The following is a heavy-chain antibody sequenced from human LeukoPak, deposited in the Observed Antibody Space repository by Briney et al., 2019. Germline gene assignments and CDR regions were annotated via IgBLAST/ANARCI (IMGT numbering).Heavy chain of an antibody. CDR3: ARRDCGSSACHEDH. J-gene: IGHJ4*02. CDR1: GYSFTTYW. Sequence: GESLKISCKGSGYSFTTYWIGWVRQMPGKGLEWMGIIYPGDFDTRYSPSFQGQVTISADKSISTAYLQRSSLKASDTAMYYCARRDCGSSACHEDHWGQGTLVTVSS. D-gene: IGHD2-15*01. CDR2: IYPGDFDT. V-gene: IGHV5-51*01.